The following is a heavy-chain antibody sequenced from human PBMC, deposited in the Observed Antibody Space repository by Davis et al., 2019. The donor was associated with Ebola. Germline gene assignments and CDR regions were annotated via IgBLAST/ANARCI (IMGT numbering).Heavy chain of an antibody. Sequence: GGSLRLSCAASGFVFSSYVMSWVRRAPGKGLEWVANIRPDGSEEQYVDSLKGRITISRDNAKNSLYLQVNSLRDEDTAVYYCARGGGVGRGLDAWGQGTTVTVSS. J-gene: IGHJ6*02. CDR2: IRPDGSEE. V-gene: IGHV3-7*03. CDR3: ARGGGVGRGLDA. CDR1: GFVFSSYV. D-gene: IGHD1-26*01.